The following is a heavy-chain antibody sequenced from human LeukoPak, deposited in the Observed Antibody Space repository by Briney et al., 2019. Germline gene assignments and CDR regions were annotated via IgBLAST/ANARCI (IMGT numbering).Heavy chain of an antibody. D-gene: IGHD6-19*01. CDR1: GYTFTSYG. J-gene: IGHJ6*02. V-gene: IGHV1-18*01. Sequence: GASVKVSCKASGYTFTSYGISWVRQAPGQGLEWMGWISAYNGNTNYAQKLQGRVTMTTDTSTSTAYMELRSLRSDDTAVYYCARLNGQWLVTTYYYYGMDVWGQGTTVTVSS. CDR3: ARLNGQWLVTTYYYYGMDV. CDR2: ISAYNGNT.